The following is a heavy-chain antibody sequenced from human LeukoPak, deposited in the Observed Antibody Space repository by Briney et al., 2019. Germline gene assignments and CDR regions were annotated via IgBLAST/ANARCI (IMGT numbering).Heavy chain of an antibody. Sequence: GGSLRLSCAASGFTFSSYSMNWVRQAPGKGLDWVSYISSSSSTIYYADSVKGRFTISRDNAKNSLYLQMNSLRDEDTAVYYCARASRYCSGGSCYEVWFDPWGQGTLVTVSS. CDR2: ISSSSSTI. CDR3: ARASRYCSGGSCYEVWFDP. CDR1: GFTFSSYS. V-gene: IGHV3-48*02. J-gene: IGHJ5*02. D-gene: IGHD2-15*01.